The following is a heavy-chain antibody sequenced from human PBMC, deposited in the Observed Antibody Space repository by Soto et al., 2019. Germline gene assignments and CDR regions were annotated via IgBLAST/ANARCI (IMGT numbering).Heavy chain of an antibody. CDR3: GRGGPGGRTYFIIGVCYPGLFVHSDFSVTAV. J-gene: IGHJ6*02. D-gene: IGHD2-8*01. Sequence: ASVKVSCKASGYTFTSYAMHWVRQAPGQRLEWMGWINAGNGNTKYSQKFQGRVTITRDTSASTAYMELSSLGSEDTAVYYCGRGGPGGRTYFIIGVCYPGLFVHSDFSVTAVRGHGTTVPVS. CDR1: GYTFTSYA. CDR2: INAGNGNT. V-gene: IGHV1-3*01.